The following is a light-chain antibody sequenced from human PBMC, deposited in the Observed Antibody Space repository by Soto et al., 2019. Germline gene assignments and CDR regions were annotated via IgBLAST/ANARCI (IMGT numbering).Light chain of an antibody. V-gene: IGKV3-20*01. J-gene: IGKJ1*01. CDR2: GAS. CDR3: QQYGSSPRT. CDR1: QSVSSSY. Sequence: EIVLTQSPGTLSLSPGERATLSCRASQSVSSSYLAWYQHKPGQAPRLLIYGASSRATGIPDRFSGSGSGTDFTLTISRLESEDFAVYYCQQYGSSPRTFGQGTTVEIK.